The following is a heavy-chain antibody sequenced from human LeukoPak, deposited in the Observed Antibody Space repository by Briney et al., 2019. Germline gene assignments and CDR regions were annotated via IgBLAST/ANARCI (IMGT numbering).Heavy chain of an antibody. CDR1: GNTFTSYY. V-gene: IGHV1-46*01. J-gene: IGHJ4*02. Sequence: ASVNVSCKASGNTFTSYYMHWVRQAPGQRLEWMGIIYSGGGYTSAQKFQGRVTMTRDTSTSAVYMDLSSLRSEDTAVYYCARETPDSYYVDYWGQGTLVTVSS. D-gene: IGHD3-22*01. CDR2: IYSGGGYT. CDR3: ARETPDSYYVDY.